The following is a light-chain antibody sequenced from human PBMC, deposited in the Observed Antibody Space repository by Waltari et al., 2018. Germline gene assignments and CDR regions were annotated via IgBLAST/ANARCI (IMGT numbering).Light chain of an antibody. Sequence: QSALTQPPSASGSPGQSVTISCTGTSSDIGGYNYVSWYQQHPGKAPKVMSYEVTKRPSGVPDRFSGSKSGNTASLTVSGLQAEDEADYYCSSYAGSDNWVFGGGTKLTVL. CDR2: EVT. V-gene: IGLV2-8*01. CDR3: SSYAGSDNWV. CDR1: SSDIGGYNY. J-gene: IGLJ3*02.